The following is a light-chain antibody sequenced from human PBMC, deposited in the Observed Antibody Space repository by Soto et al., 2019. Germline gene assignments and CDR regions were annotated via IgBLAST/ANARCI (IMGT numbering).Light chain of an antibody. CDR2: AAS. V-gene: IGKV1-39*01. Sequence: DIPMTQSPSTLSASVGDRVTITCRASQSITTYVNWYQQKLGKAPTLLIYAASSLQSGVPSRFSGSGSGTDCTLTISSLQPEDFATYFCQQCYSSPRTFGQGTKVEI. CDR1: QSITTY. J-gene: IGKJ1*01. CDR3: QQCYSSPRT.